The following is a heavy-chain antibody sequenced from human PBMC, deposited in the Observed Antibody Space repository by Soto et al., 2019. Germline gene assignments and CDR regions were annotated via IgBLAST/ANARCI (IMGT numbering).Heavy chain of an antibody. CDR2: ISSSSSYI. CDR1: GFTFSSYS. CDR3: ARDRYVLRFLEWLPSPDY. D-gene: IGHD3-3*01. V-gene: IGHV3-21*01. J-gene: IGHJ4*02. Sequence: EVQLVESGGGLVKPGGSLRLSCAASGFTFSSYSMNWVRQAPGKGLEWVSSISSSSSYIYYADSVKGRFTISRDNAKNSLYLQMNRLRAEETAVYYCARDRYVLRFLEWLPSPDYWGQGTLVTVSS.